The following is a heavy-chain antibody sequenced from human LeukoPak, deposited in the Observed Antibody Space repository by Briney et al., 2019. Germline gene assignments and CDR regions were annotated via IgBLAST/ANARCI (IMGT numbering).Heavy chain of an antibody. V-gene: IGHV1-2*02. J-gene: IGHJ4*02. CDR2: INPNSGGT. CDR3: ARLNEMTTVRFGDY. Sequence: ASVKVSCKASGYTFSAYYMHWVRQAPGQGLEWMGWINPNSGGTNYAQKFQGRVTMTRDTSTSTAYMELTRLRSDDTAVYYCARLNEMTTVRFGDYWGQGTLVTVSS. CDR1: GYTFSAYY. D-gene: IGHD4-4*01.